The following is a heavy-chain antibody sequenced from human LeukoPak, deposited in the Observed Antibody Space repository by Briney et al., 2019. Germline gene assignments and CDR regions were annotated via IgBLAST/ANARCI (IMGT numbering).Heavy chain of an antibody. CDR3: AASSGFDY. D-gene: IGHD6-25*01. CDR2: IRSRAYGGAA. Sequence: GGSLRLSCTASGFAFGDYAMSWVRQAPGKGLEWVGYIRSRAYGGAAEYAASVKGRFTITRDDSKSIAYLQMSSLNIEDTAVYYCAASSGFDYWGQGTLVTVSS. V-gene: IGHV3-49*04. J-gene: IGHJ4*02. CDR1: GFAFGDYA.